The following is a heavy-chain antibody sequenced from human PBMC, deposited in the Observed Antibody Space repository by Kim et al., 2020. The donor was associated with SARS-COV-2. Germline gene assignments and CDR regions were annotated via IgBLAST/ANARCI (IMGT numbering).Heavy chain of an antibody. CDR2: SST. V-gene: IGHV3-74*01. J-gene: IGHJ4*02. D-gene: IGHD2-8*01. CDR3: ARKADGFDY. Sequence: SSTSYADSMKGRFTISRDNAKNTLYLQMNSLRAEDTAVYYCARKADGFDYWGQGTLVTVSS.